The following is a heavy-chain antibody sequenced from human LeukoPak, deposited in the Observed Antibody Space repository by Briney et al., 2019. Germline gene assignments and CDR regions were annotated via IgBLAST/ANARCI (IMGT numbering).Heavy chain of an antibody. Sequence: SETLSLTCTVSGGSISSSSYYWGWIRQPPGKGLEWIGSIYYSGSTYYNPSLKSRVTISVDTSKNQFSLKLSSVTAADTAVYYCARGPWQQLAEQYYFGYWGQGTLVTVSS. CDR1: GGSISSSSYY. D-gene: IGHD6-13*01. CDR3: ARGPWQQLAEQYYFGY. V-gene: IGHV4-39*07. CDR2: IYYSGST. J-gene: IGHJ4*02.